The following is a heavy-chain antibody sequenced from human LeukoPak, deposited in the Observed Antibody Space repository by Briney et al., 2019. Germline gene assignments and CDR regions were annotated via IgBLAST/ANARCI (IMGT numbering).Heavy chain of an antibody. J-gene: IGHJ4*02. Sequence: AGGSLRLSXAASGFTFSDYYMSWIRQTPGKGLEWVSYISSSGSTIYYADSVQGRFTISRDNAKNSLYLQMNSLRAEDTAVYYCARDFPEYYDFWSGYYTGLPAPELFDYWGQGTLVTVSS. CDR3: ARDFPEYYDFWSGYYTGLPAPELFDY. CDR1: GFTFSDYY. CDR2: ISSSGSTI. D-gene: IGHD3-3*01. V-gene: IGHV3-11*04.